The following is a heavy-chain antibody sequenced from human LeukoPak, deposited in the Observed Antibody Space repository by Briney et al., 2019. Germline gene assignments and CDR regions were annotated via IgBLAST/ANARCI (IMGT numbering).Heavy chain of an antibody. CDR1: GGSFSGYY. V-gene: IGHV4-34*01. Sequence: SETLSLTCAVYGGSFSGYYWSWIRQPPGKGLEWIGEINHSGSTNHNPSLKSRVTISVDTSKNQFSLKLSSVTAADTAVYYCARAGDDSSGYYYFDYWGQGILVTVSS. D-gene: IGHD3-22*01. CDR3: ARAGDDSSGYYYFDY. J-gene: IGHJ4*02. CDR2: INHSGST.